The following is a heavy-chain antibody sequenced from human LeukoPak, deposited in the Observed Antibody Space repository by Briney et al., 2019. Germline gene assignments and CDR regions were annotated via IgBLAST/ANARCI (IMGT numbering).Heavy chain of an antibody. V-gene: IGHV4-59*01. CDR3: ASPRRKVGATAGWYCDL. Sequence: PSETLSLTCTVSGGTISSYYWSWIRQPPGKGLEWVGYIYYSGSTNYNPSLKSGVTISADTSKNQYSLKLSPVTAADAAVYYCASPRRKVGATAGWYCDLWGRGTLVTVSS. D-gene: IGHD1-26*01. CDR2: IYYSGST. J-gene: IGHJ2*01. CDR1: GGTISSYY.